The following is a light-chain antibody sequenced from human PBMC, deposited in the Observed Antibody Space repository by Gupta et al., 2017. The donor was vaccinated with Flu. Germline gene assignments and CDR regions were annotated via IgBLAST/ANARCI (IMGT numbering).Light chain of an antibody. J-gene: IGKJ1*01. CDR2: AAS. CDR1: QTVSSNY. V-gene: IGKV3-20*01. CDR3: QQYGNSPWT. Sequence: ERATLSCRASQTVSSNYLAWYQQKPGQAPRLLIYAASSRATGIPDRFSGTGSGTDFTLTIRRLEPEDFAVYYCQQYGNSPWTFGQGTKVEIK.